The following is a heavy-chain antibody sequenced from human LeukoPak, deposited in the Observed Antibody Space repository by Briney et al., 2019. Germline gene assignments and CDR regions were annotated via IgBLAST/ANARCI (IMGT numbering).Heavy chain of an antibody. CDR2: IRYGGRNK. CDR3: ANLSVIHQGDY. V-gene: IGHV3-30*02. D-gene: IGHD2-2*01. Sequence: GGSLRLSCAASGFTFSSYGMHWVRQAPGKGLEWVAFIRYGGRNKYYADSVKRRFTISRDNSKNTLYLQVNGLRAEDTAVYYCANLSVIHQGDYWGQGTLVTVSS. CDR1: GFTFSSYG. J-gene: IGHJ4*02.